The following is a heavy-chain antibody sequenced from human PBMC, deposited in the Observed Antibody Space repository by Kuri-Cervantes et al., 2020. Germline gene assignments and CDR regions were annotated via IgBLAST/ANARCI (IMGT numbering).Heavy chain of an antibody. CDR2: ISSSGSTI. D-gene: IGHD4-17*01. V-gene: IGHV3-11*01. CDR3: ARVPDYGDYVDY. J-gene: IGHJ4*02. CDR1: GFTFSDYY. Sequence: GRSLRLSCAAPGFTFSDYYMSWIRQAPGKGPEWVSYISSSGSTIYYADSVKGRFTISRDNAKNSLYLQMNSLRAEDTAVYYCARVPDYGDYVDYWGQGTLVTVSS.